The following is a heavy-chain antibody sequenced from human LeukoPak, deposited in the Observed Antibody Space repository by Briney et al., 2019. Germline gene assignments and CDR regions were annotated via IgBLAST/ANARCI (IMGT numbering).Heavy chain of an antibody. CDR3: ARHRYYYDSSGYYSYYFDY. CDR2: INWNGGST. D-gene: IGHD3-22*01. Sequence: GGSLRLSCAASGFTFDDYGMSWVRQAPGKGLELVSGINWNGGSTGYADSVKGRFTISRDNAKNSLYLQMDSLRAEDTALYHCARHRYYYDSSGYYSYYFDYWGQGTLVTVSS. V-gene: IGHV3-20*01. J-gene: IGHJ4*02. CDR1: GFTFDDYG.